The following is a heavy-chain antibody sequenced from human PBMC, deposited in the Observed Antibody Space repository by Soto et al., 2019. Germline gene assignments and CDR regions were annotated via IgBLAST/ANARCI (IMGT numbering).Heavy chain of an antibody. CDR1: GDLFNNYA. CDR2: ISPLFSTT. Sequence: QVQLVQSGAEVKEPGSSVRVSCKATGDLFNNYAFNWVRQAPGQGLEWMGRISPLFSTTNYAQKFQGRVTIGADELTTIVDLEVSNLESEDTATYYCAASASVAAAGYFKFWGQGTLVTVSP. J-gene: IGHJ4*02. CDR3: AASASVAAAGYFKF. V-gene: IGHV1-69*01. D-gene: IGHD6-13*01.